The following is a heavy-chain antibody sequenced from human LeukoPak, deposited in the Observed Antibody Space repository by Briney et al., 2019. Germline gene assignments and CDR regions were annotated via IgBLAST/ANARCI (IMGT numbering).Heavy chain of an antibody. D-gene: IGHD3-10*01. CDR2: IYYSGST. Sequence: SETLSLTCTVSGGSISSGGYYWSWIRQHPGKGLEWIGYIYYSGSTYYNSSLKSRVTISVDTSKSQFSLKLSSVTAADTAVYYCASSYGSGSYYQSWGQGTLVTVSS. V-gene: IGHV4-31*03. CDR1: GGSISSGGYY. J-gene: IGHJ4*02. CDR3: ASSYGSGSYYQS.